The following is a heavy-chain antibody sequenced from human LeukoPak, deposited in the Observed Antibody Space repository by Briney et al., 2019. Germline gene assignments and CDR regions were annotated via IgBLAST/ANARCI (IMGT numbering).Heavy chain of an antibody. V-gene: IGHV4-59*08. J-gene: IGHJ3*02. CDR2: IYYSGST. CDR3: ARRSIYAFDI. CDR1: GGSISSYY. D-gene: IGHD2/OR15-2a*01. Sequence: SETLSLTCTVSGGSISSYYWSWIRRPPGKGLEWIGYIYYSGSTNYNPSLKSRVTISVDTSKNQFSLKLSSVTAADTAVYYCARRSIYAFDIWGQGTMVTVSS.